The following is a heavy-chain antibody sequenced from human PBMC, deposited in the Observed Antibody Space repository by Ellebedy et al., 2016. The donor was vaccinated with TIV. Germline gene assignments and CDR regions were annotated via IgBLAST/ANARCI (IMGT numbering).Heavy chain of an antibody. V-gene: IGHV1-18*01. D-gene: IGHD3-10*01. CDR1: GYTFTSYG. CDR3: LHTGDRGI. J-gene: IGHJ3*02. Sequence: AASVKVSCKASGYTFTSYGLSWVRQAPGQRLEWMGWISTYNGDTKYAQNLQGRVTMTTDTSTSTAYVELKSLRFDDTAVYYCLHTGDRGIWGQGTLVSVSS. CDR2: ISTYNGDT.